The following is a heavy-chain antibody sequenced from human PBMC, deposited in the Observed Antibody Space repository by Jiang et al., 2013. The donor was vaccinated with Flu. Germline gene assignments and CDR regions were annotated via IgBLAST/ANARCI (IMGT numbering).Heavy chain of an antibody. CDR1: GGSFSGYY. D-gene: IGHD6-13*01. J-gene: IGHJ4*02. CDR2: INHSGST. V-gene: IGHV4-34*01. CDR3: ARGMREYSSSWWDY. Sequence: LLKPSETLSLTCAVYGGSFSGYYWSWIRQPPGKGLEWIGEINHSGSTYYNSSLKSRVTISLDTSKKQFSLKLSSVTAADTAVYYCARGMREYSSSWWDYWGRGTLVTVSS.